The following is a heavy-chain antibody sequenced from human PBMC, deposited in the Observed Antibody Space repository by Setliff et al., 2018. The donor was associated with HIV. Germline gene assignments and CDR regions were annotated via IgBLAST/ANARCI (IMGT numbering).Heavy chain of an antibody. J-gene: IGHJ4*02. CDR1: GYRFSNYW. V-gene: IGHV5-51*01. Sequence: PGESLKISCKGSGYRFSNYWIGWVRQMPGKGLEWMGIIYPIDSDTKYSPSFWGRVTISVDKSLNTAYLHWNSLKPADTAMYFCGRSGKSGELYAYWGQGTLVTVSS. CDR2: IYPIDSDT. D-gene: IGHD2-8*01. CDR3: GRSGKSGELYAY.